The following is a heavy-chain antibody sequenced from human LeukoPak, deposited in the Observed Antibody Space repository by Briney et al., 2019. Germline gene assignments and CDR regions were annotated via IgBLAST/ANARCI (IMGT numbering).Heavy chain of an antibody. CDR2: IYYNGDT. D-gene: IGHD1/OR15-1a*01. CDR1: GGSINSYY. Sequence: PSETLSLTCAVSGGSINSYYWSWLRQSPGKGLEWIAYIYYNGDTNYNPSFKSRVTISVDTSKNHFSLYLISVGAADTAIYYCARQPSGTAAFDIWGQGTMVTVSS. J-gene: IGHJ3*02. CDR3: ARQPSGTAAFDI. V-gene: IGHV4-59*08.